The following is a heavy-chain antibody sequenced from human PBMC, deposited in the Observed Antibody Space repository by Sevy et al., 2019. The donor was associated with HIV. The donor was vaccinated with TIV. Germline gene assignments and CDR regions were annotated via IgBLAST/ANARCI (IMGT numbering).Heavy chain of an antibody. Sequence: ASVKVSCKASGGTFSSYAISWVRQAPGQGLEWMGGIIPIFGTANYAQKFQGRVTITADESTSTAYMELSSLRSEDTAVYYCARGRITIFGVVIHYYYYGMDVWGQGTTVTVSS. J-gene: IGHJ6*02. CDR3: ARGRITIFGVVIHYYYYGMDV. CDR2: IIPIFGTA. V-gene: IGHV1-69*13. D-gene: IGHD3-3*01. CDR1: GGTFSSYA.